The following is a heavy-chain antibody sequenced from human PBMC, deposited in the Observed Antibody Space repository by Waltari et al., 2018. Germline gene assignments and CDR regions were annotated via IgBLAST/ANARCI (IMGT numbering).Heavy chain of an antibody. CDR1: GGTFSSYA. J-gene: IGHJ6*03. V-gene: IGHV1-69*05. CDR2: IIPIFGTA. CDR3: ASLSIAVAGTYYYYYMDV. D-gene: IGHD6-19*01. Sequence: QVQLVQSGAEVKKPGSSVKVSCKASGGTFSSYAISWVRQAPGQGLEWMGGIIPIFGTANYAQKFQGRVTITTDESTSTAYMELSSLRSEDTAVYYCASLSIAVAGTYYYYYMDVWGKGTTVTVSS.